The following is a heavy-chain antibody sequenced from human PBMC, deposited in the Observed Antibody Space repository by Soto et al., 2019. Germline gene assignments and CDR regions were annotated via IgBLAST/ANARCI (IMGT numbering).Heavy chain of an antibody. CDR3: AKDQSGWLDY. Sequence: QVQLVESGGGVVQPGRSLRLSCAASGFTFSNYGMHWVRQAPGKGLEWVAVISSDGSNKYYADSVKGRFTISRDKSKNTVYLQMNSLRAEDTAVYYCAKDQSGWLDYWGQGTLVTVSS. CDR2: ISSDGSNK. CDR1: GFTFSNYG. D-gene: IGHD6-19*01. J-gene: IGHJ4*02. V-gene: IGHV3-30*18.